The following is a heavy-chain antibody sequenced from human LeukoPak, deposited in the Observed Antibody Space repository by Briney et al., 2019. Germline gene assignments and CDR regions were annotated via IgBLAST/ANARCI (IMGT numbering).Heavy chain of an antibody. CDR3: ATTASPRGYSGYDPWGYYFDY. CDR2: IIPIFGTA. V-gene: IGHV1-69*13. Sequence: ASVKVSCKASGGTFSSYAISWVRQAPGQGLEWMGGIIPIFGTANYAQKFQGRVTITADESTSTAYMELSSLRSEDTAVYYCATTASPRGYSGYDPWGYYFDYWGQGTLVTVSS. J-gene: IGHJ4*02. CDR1: GGTFSSYA. D-gene: IGHD5-12*01.